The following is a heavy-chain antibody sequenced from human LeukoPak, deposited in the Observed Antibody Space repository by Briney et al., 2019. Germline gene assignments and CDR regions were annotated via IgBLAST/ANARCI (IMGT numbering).Heavy chain of an antibody. CDR3: ASIEHSGYDSRGPYYYGMDV. CDR1: GYTFTSYG. Sequence: ASVKVSCKASGYTFTSYGISWVRQAPGQGLEWMGWISAYNGNTNYAQKLQGRVTMTTDTSTSTAYMELRSLRSDDTAEYYCASIEHSGYDSRGPYYYGMDVWGQGTTVTVSS. CDR2: ISAYNGNT. D-gene: IGHD5-12*01. J-gene: IGHJ6*02. V-gene: IGHV1-18*01.